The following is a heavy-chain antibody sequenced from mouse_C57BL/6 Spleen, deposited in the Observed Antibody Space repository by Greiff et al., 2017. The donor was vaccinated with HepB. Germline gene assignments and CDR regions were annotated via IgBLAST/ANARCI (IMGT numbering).Heavy chain of an antibody. CDR3: TREGGDYDGFYAMDY. V-gene: IGHV5-9-1*02. D-gene: IGHD2-4*01. J-gene: IGHJ4*01. CDR2: ISSGGDYI. Sequence: EVKLQESGEGLVKPGGSLKLSCAASGFTFSSYAMSWVRQTPEKRLEWVAYISSGGDYIYYADTVKGRFTISRDNARNTLYLQMSSLKSEDTAMYYCTREGGDYDGFYAMDYWGQGTSVTVSS. CDR1: GFTFSSYA.